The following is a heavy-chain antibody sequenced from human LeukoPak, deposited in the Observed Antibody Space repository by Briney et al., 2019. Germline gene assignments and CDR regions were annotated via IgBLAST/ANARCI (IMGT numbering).Heavy chain of an antibody. Sequence: GGSLRLSCAASGFTLRSYWMHWVRQAPGKGLEWVSRVIRDGSFTNYADSVKGRFTISRDDAKNTLYLQMSSLRAEDTAVYFCVRDGDDFNFDYWGQGSLVTVSS. CDR1: GFTLRSYW. CDR3: VRDGDDFNFDY. V-gene: IGHV3-74*01. CDR2: VIRDGSFT. J-gene: IGHJ4*02. D-gene: IGHD5-24*01.